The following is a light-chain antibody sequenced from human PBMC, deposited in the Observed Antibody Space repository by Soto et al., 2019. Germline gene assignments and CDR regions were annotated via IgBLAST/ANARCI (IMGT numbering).Light chain of an antibody. J-gene: IGKJ3*01. Sequence: IQLTQSPSSLSASVGDRVTISCRASQGIANFLAWYQQKPGKAPKLLIYAASTLQSGVPSRFSGSGSGTDFTLIIFILQPEDFATYYCQQLNSFPIPFGPGTKVDI. CDR2: AAS. CDR1: QGIANF. V-gene: IGKV1-9*01. CDR3: QQLNSFPIP.